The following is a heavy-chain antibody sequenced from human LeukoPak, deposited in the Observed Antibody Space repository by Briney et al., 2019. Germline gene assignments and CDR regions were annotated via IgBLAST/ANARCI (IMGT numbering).Heavy chain of an antibody. D-gene: IGHD3-3*01. Sequence: ASVKVSCKASGYTFTSYYMHWVRQAPGQGLEWMGIINPSGGSTSYAQKFQGRVTMTRDTSTSTVYMERSSLRSEDTAVYYCARAPTYHDFWSGYYHYYYMDVWGKGTTVTVSS. CDR1: GYTFTSYY. CDR3: ARAPTYHDFWSGYYHYYYMDV. J-gene: IGHJ6*03. V-gene: IGHV1-46*01. CDR2: INPSGGST.